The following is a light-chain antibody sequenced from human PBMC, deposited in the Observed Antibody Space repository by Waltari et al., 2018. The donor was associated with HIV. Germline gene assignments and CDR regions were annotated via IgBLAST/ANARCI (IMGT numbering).Light chain of an antibody. CDR1: EGLVYRDGNTY. CDR2: RVS. Sequence: EAVMSQFPLSLAVTPGQPASFSCTLSEGLVYRDGNTYLNWFHQRPGQSPRRLIFRVSNWDPGVPDRFRGSGSHTNFTLEITRVQSDDVGIFYCMQGTHWPPTFGQGTRLEI. J-gene: IGKJ2*01. CDR3: MQGTHWPPT. V-gene: IGKV2D-30*01.